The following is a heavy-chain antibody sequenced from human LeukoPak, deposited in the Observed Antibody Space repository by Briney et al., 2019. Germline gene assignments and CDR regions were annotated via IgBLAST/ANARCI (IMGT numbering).Heavy chain of an antibody. CDR1: GFTFSSYG. Sequence: GGSLRLSCAASGFTFSSYGMHWVRQAPGKGLEWVALIWYDGNNKYYADSVKGRFIISRDNSKDTLFLQMNSLRVEDTAVYYCARRIAAAGFNYWGQGTLVTVSS. J-gene: IGHJ4*02. CDR2: IWYDGNNK. CDR3: ARRIAAAGFNY. D-gene: IGHD6-13*01. V-gene: IGHV3-33*01.